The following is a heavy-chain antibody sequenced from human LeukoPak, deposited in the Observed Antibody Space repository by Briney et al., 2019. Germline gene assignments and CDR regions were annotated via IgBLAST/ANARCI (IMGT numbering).Heavy chain of an antibody. J-gene: IGHJ2*01. CDR3: ARDSSGFGGSWYFDL. D-gene: IGHD3-10*01. CDR1: GGSISRYY. CDR2: IYNSGST. V-gene: IGHV4-59*12. Sequence: PSETLSLTCTVSGGSISRYYWSWIRQPPGKGLEWIGYIYNSGSTKYNPSLKSRVTISVDTPKNQVSLKLSSVTAADTAVYYCARDSSGFGGSWYFDLWGRGTLVTVSS.